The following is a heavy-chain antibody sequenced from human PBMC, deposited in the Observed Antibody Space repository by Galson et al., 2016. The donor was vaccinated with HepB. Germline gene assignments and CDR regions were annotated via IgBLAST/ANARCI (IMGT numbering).Heavy chain of an antibody. CDR2: ITSVSTHT. CDR1: GFSFDYHT. V-gene: IGHV3-21*01. D-gene: IGHD3-3*02. J-gene: IGHJ4*02. Sequence: SLRLSCAASGFSFDYHTMHWVRQSPGKAPEWVSAITSVSTHTYYADSVRGRFTISRDNAKNSLYLKMTSLKVEDTAIYYCARLVGVAFGLDYWGPGTLVTVSA. CDR3: ARLVGVAFGLDY.